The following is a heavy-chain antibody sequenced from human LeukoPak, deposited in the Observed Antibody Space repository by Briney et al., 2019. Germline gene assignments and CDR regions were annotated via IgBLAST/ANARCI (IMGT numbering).Heavy chain of an antibody. Sequence: GASVKVSCKASGYTFTSYAMNWVRQVPGQGLEWMGWINTNTGSPAYAQAFTGRFVFSLDTSVSTAYLQTSSLKTEDTAVYYCACYDCGDYWGQGTLVTVSS. D-gene: IGHD2-2*01. CDR1: GYTFTSYA. CDR2: INTNTGSP. V-gene: IGHV7-4-1*02. CDR3: ACYDCGDY. J-gene: IGHJ4*02.